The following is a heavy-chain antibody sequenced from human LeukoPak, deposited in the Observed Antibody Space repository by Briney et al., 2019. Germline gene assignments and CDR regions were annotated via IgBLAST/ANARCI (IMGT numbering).Heavy chain of an antibody. V-gene: IGHV1-8*01. CDR2: MNPNSGNT. CDR3: ARVGRVWFGELFIDY. Sequence: ASVKVSCKASGYTFTSYDINWVRQATGQGLEWMGWMNPNSGNTGYAQKFQGRVTMTRNTSTSTAYMELSSLRSEDTAVYYCARVGRVWFGELFIDYCGQGTLVTVSS. D-gene: IGHD3-10*01. CDR1: GYTFTSYD. J-gene: IGHJ4*02.